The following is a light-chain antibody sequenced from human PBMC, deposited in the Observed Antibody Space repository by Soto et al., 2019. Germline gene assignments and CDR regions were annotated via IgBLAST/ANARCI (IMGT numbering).Light chain of an antibody. CDR2: LNN. Sequence: QSVLTQPPSVSGAPGQRVTISCTGSSSNIGAGYDVHWYQQIPGTAPKLLIYLNNNRPSGVPDRLSGSKSGTSASLAITVLQAEDEADYYCQSYDSSLSAGVFGGGTKLTVL. V-gene: IGLV1-40*01. J-gene: IGLJ3*02. CDR1: SSNIGAGYD. CDR3: QSYDSSLSAGV.